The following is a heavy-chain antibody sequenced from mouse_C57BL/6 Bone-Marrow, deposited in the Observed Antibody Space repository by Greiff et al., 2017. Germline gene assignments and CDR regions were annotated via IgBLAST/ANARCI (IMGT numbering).Heavy chain of an antibody. CDR1: GYTFTSYW. J-gene: IGHJ2*01. V-gene: IGHV1-7*01. CDR2: INPSSGYT. D-gene: IGHD2-4*01. CDR3: AFSYDYDGFAY. Sequence: QVQLQQSGAELAKPGASVKLSCKASGYTFTSYWMHWVKQRPGQGLEWIGYINPSSGYTKYNQKFKGKATLTADKSSSTDHMQMSSLTYEDTAVYYCAFSYDYDGFAYWGQGTPLTVSS.